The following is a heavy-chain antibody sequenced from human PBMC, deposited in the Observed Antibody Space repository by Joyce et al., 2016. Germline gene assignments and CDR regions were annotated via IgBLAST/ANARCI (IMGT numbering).Heavy chain of an antibody. CDR1: GYTFTGFY. Sequence: VHLVQSGAEVKEPGASVKVSCKASGYTFTGFYVHWGRQAPGQGLEWMGMINTRSGGTSYATKFQGRVTLTRDTAANTHYMEMTILTSDAAAVFYCARDLTGSGWYYFDHWGQGTLVTVSS. CDR3: ARDLTGSGWYYFDH. J-gene: IGHJ4*02. CDR2: INTRSGGT. V-gene: IGHV1-46*01. D-gene: IGHD6-19*01.